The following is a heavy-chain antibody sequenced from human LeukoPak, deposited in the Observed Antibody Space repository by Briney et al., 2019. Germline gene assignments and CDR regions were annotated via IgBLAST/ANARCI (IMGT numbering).Heavy chain of an antibody. J-gene: IGHJ4*02. CDR1: GFSFNDAW. CDR3: TTDPHSGYCSGVSCYPYDY. Sequence: GGSLRLSCAASGFSFNDAWMSWVRQAPGKGLEWVGRIKSDTDGETTDYAAPVKGRFTISRDDSRNTPYLQMTTLKTEDTALYYCTTDPHSGYCSGVSCYPYDYWGQGTLVTVSS. D-gene: IGHD2-15*01. CDR2: IKSDTDGETT. V-gene: IGHV3-15*01.